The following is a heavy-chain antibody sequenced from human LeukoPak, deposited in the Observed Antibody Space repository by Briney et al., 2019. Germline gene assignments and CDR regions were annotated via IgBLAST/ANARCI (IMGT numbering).Heavy chain of an antibody. J-gene: IGHJ4*02. CDR1: GFTFSDYS. D-gene: IGHD2-2*01. Sequence: GGSLRLSCAASGFTFSDYSMNWVRQGPGKGLEWVSSISSRSSSTSYIASVKGRFTISRDNAKNSLYLQMNRLRAEDTAVYYCARVGCLRTLGYCGSFTLIDYWGRGTLVTVSS. CDR3: ARVGCLRTLGYCGSFTLIDY. V-gene: IGHV3-21*01. CDR2: ISSRSSST.